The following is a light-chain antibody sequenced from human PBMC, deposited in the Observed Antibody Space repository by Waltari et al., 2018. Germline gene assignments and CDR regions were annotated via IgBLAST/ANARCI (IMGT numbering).Light chain of an antibody. Sequence: SSELTQDPAVSVALGQTVSIPCQGDSLRTYYASWYQQKPGQAPVLVINGKNNRPSWIPDRFSGSSSGNTASLTITGAQAEDEADYYCNSRDSSGNHVVFGGGTKLTVL. CDR3: NSRDSSGNHVV. V-gene: IGLV3-19*01. CDR2: GKN. CDR1: SLRTYY. J-gene: IGLJ2*01.